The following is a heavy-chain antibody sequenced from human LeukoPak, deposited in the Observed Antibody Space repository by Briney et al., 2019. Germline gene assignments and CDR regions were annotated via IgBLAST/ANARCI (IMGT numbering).Heavy chain of an antibody. V-gene: IGHV4-59*01. CDR2: SYYSGST. D-gene: IGHD5-18*01. CDR1: GGSISTYY. J-gene: IGHJ4*02. CDR3: ARAGGGYSFDY. Sequence: SETLSLTCTVSGGSISTYYWSWIRQPPGKGLEWIGYSYYSGSTTHNPSLQSRVTISVDTSRNQFSLKLTSVTAADTAVYYCARAGGGYSFDYWGQGALVTVSS.